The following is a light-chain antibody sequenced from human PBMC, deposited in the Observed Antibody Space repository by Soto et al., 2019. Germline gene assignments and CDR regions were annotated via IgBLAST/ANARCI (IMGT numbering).Light chain of an antibody. V-gene: IGKV3-11*01. CDR2: DAS. Sequence: EIVLTQSPATLSLSPGERATLSCRASQSVSSYLAWYQQKPGQAPRLLIYDASNRATGIPARFSGSGSGTDSTLTIRRLGPEYFAVYYGQQRSNWPPYTFGQGTKLEIK. CDR1: QSVSSY. CDR3: QQRSNWPPYT. J-gene: IGKJ2*01.